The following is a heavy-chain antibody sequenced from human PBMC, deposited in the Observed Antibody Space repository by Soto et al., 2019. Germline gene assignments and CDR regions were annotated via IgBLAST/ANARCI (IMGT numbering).Heavy chain of an antibody. D-gene: IGHD3-10*01. CDR3: ARDRQVMVRGVIITTPGGMDA. V-gene: IGHV4-61*01. J-gene: IGHJ6*02. CDR1: GGSVSSGSYY. Sequence: QVQLQESGPGLVKPSETLSLTCTVSGGSVSSGSYYWSWIRQPPGKGLEWIGYIYYSGSTNYNPSLKSRVTISVDTSKNQFSLKLSSVTAADTAVYYCARDRQVMVRGVIITTPGGMDASGQGTTVTVSS. CDR2: IYYSGST.